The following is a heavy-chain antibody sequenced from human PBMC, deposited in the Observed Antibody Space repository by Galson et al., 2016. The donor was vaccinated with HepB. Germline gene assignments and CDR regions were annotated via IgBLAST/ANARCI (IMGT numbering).Heavy chain of an antibody. J-gene: IGHJ5*01. V-gene: IGHV3-74*01. CDR2: INIDGSAT. D-gene: IGHD3-10*01. Sequence: SLRLSCAASGFTFSTYWMHWLRQVPGKGLVWVARINIDGSATNYADSVKGRFTVSRDNAQNTLFLQMDSLRDDDTAVHYCAREEITVVGGVITPRFDSWGQGTLVTVSS. CDR1: GFTFSTYW. CDR3: AREEITVVGGVITPRFDS.